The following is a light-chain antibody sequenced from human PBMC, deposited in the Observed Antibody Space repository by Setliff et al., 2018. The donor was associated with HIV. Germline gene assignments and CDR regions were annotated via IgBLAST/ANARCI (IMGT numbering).Light chain of an antibody. CDR1: SSDVGGYNF. Sequence: ALTQPPSASGSPGHSVTISCTGTSSDVGGYNFVSWYQHHPGKAPKLMIYEVSKRPSGVPDRFSGSKSGNTASLTVSGLQAEDEADYYCSSYAGSNSYGFGTGTKVTVL. CDR3: SSYAGSNSYG. V-gene: IGLV2-8*01. J-gene: IGLJ1*01. CDR2: EVS.